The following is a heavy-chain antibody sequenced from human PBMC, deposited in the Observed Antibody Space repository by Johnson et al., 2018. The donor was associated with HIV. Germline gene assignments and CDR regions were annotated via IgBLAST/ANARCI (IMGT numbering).Heavy chain of an antibody. D-gene: IGHD2-15*01. CDR2: ISYDGSNK. CDR1: GFTFSSYA. CDR3: AKEDCSAIVCSDDGFHL. Sequence: VQLVESGGGVVQPGRSLRLSCAASGFTFSSYAMHWVRQAPGKGLEWVAVISYDGSNKYYADSVKGRFTISRDNSKNTLFLQMKSLRPEETAVYFWAKEDCSAIVCSDDGFHLWGQGTMVTLSS. V-gene: IGHV3-30-3*01. J-gene: IGHJ3*01.